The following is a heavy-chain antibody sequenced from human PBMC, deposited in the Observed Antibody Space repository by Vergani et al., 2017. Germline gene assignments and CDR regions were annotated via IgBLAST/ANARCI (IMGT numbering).Heavy chain of an antibody. CDR1: GYNIPELS. J-gene: IGHJ6*02. D-gene: IGHD5-12*01. V-gene: IGHV1-24*01. Sequence: QVQLVQSGAEVKKPGASVKVSCQVSGYNIPELSMHWVRQAPGKGLEWMGGFDPEDGETIYAQKFQGRVTMTEDTSTDTAYMELSSLRSEYTAVYYCATPRLRFSYYYYYGMDVWGQGTTVTVSS. CDR2: FDPEDGET. CDR3: ATPRLRFSYYYYYGMDV.